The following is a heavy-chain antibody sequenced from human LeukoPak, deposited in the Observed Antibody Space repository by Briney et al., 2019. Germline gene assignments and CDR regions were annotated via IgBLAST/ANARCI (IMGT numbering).Heavy chain of an antibody. Sequence: GVSVRLSCASSVFTFSIYAMGWVRQAPGMGLVWVSAIICRGGNTYSEDSVKGRFTISRDNSKNTLYLQMNSLRAEDTAVYFCAKFLPTHIVVANYFFGYWGQGTLVTVSS. CDR2: IICRGGNT. J-gene: IGHJ4*02. D-gene: IGHD2-21*01. CDR3: AKFLPTHIVVANYFFGY. V-gene: IGHV3-23*01. CDR1: VFTFSIYA.